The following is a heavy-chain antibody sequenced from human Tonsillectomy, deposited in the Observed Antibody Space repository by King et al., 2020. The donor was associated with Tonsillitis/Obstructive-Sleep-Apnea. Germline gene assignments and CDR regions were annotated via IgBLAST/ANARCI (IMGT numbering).Heavy chain of an antibody. V-gene: IGHV3-15*01. J-gene: IGHJ4*02. CDR2: IKSKTDGGTT. D-gene: IGHD3-3*01. Sequence: EVQLVESGGGLVKPGGSLRLSCAASGFTFSNAWMSWVRQAPGKGLEWVGRIKSKTDGGTTDYAAPVKGRFTISRDDSKNTLYLQMNSLNTEDTAVYYCTTKTLYDFWSGIDYWGQGTLVTVPS. CDR1: GFTFSNAW. CDR3: TTKTLYDFWSGIDY.